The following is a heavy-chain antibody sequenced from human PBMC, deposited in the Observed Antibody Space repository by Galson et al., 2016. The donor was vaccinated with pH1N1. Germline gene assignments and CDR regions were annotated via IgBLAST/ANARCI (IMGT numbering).Heavy chain of an antibody. V-gene: IGHV1-69*13. CDR3: AIMQRYYFDSSGYYFP. J-gene: IGHJ5*02. Sequence: SVKVSCKASGGTFSSYTIGWVRQAPGQGLEWLGGINAIFGTANYAQKFQGRVTITADESTSTAFLELSSLRSEDTAIYYCAIMQRYYFDSSGYYFPWGQGTLVIVSS. CDR2: INAIFGTA. D-gene: IGHD3-22*01. CDR1: GGTFSSYT.